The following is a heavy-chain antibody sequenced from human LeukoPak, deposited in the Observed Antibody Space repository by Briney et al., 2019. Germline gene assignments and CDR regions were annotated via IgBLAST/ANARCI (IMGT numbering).Heavy chain of an antibody. Sequence: GGTLRLSCAASGFTFSSYAMSWVRQAPGKGLEWVSAISGSGGSTYYADSVKGRFTISRDNSKNTLYLQMNSLRAEDTAVYYCAKDQPASSSFYYYGIDVWGQGTTVTVSS. V-gene: IGHV3-23*01. J-gene: IGHJ6*02. CDR2: ISGSGGST. CDR1: GFTFSSYA. CDR3: AKDQPASSSFYYYGIDV. D-gene: IGHD6-13*01.